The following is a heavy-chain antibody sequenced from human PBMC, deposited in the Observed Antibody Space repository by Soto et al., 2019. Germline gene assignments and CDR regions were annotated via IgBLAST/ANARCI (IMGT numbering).Heavy chain of an antibody. CDR1: GDSISSNQ. CDR3: ARDPLGSLDX. Sequence: ETLSLTCTVSGDSISSNQWGWIRQPPGKGLEWIGYIAKSGSANHNPSLKSLVTMSIDMAKNQFSLRLSSMTAADTAVYFCARDPLGSLDXWGHGTLVTVSX. CDR2: IAKSGSA. J-gene: IGHJ4*01. D-gene: IGHD7-27*01. V-gene: IGHV4-59*01.